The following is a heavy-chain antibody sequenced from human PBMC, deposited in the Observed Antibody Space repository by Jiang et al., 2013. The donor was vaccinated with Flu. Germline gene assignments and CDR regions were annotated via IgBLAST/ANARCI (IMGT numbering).Heavy chain of an antibody. J-gene: IGHJ5*02. CDR3: ARRGVSWCSGGSCDLQNWFDP. CDR2: IYPGDSDT. CDR1: GYSFTSYW. V-gene: IGHV5-51*03. Sequence: GAEVKKPGESLKISCKGSGYSFTSYWIGWVRQMPGKGLEWMGIIYPGDSDTRYSPSFQGQVTISADKSISTAYLQWSSLKASDTAMYYCARRGVSWCSGGSCDLQNWFDPWGQGTLVTVSS. D-gene: IGHD2-15*01.